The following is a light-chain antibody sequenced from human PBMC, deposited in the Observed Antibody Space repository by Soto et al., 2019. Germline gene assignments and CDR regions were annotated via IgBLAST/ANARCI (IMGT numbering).Light chain of an antibody. J-gene: IGLJ1*01. V-gene: IGLV2-14*03. CDR2: DVS. Sequence: QSVLTRPAPVSGSPGESITISCPGTSSEVGGYNYVSWYQHHPGKAPKLMIFDVSNRPSGVSNRFSGSKSGNTASLTISGLQPEDEADYYCSSYTTSNTRQIVFGTGTKVTVL. CDR1: SSEVGGYNY. CDR3: SSYTTSNTRQIV.